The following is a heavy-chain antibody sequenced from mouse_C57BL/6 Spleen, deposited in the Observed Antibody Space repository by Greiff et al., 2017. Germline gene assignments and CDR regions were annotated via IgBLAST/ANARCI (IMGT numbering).Heavy chain of an antibody. CDR2: IDPSDSYT. J-gene: IGHJ2*01. V-gene: IGHV1-59*01. D-gene: IGHD1-1*01. CDR1: GYTFTSYW. CDR3: VSSPVDY. Sequence: QVQLQQPGAELVRPGTSVKLSCKASGYTFTSYWMHWVKQRPGQGLEWIGVIDPSDSYTNYNQKFKGKATLTVDTSSSTAYMQLSSLTSEDSAVYYCVSSPVDYWGQGTTLTVSS.